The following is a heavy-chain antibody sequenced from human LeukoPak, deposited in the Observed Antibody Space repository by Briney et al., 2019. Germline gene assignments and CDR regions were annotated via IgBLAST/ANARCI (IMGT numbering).Heavy chain of an antibody. Sequence: NPGGSLRLSCAASGFTFSSYAMSWVRQAPGKGLEWVSSISVGSNYIYYADSVKGRFTISRDNAKNLVYLQMNSLRAEDTAVYYCARDGVVVTYYFEYWGQGTMVTVSA. D-gene: IGHD3-22*01. J-gene: IGHJ4*02. CDR3: ARDGVVVTYYFEY. V-gene: IGHV3-21*06. CDR2: ISVGSNYI. CDR1: GFTFSSYA.